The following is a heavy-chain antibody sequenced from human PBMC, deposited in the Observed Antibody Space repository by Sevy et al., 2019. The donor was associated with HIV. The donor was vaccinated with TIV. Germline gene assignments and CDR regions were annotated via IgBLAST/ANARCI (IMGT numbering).Heavy chain of an antibody. CDR2: IYHSGRT. V-gene: IGHV4-38-2*01. CDR1: GYSISSGYY. J-gene: IGHJ4*02. D-gene: IGHD6-6*01. Sequence: SETLSLTCAVSGYSISSGYYWGWIRQPPGKGLEWIGSIYHSGRTYYNPSLKSRVTISVDTSKNQFSLKLSSVTAADTAVYYCARVFGSSNYFDYWGQGTLVTVSS. CDR3: ARVFGSSNYFDY.